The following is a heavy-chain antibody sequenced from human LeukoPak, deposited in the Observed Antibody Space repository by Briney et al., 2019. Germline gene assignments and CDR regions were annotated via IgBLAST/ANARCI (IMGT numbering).Heavy chain of an antibody. J-gene: IGHJ4*02. CDR2: IHYSGST. V-gene: IGHV4-61*08. CDR1: GDSVSNGGYY. D-gene: IGHD3-3*01. CDR3: ARSQPFTTYDY. Sequence: PSETLSLTCTVSGDSVSNGGYYWSWIRQPPGKGLEWIGYIHYSGSTNYSPSLKSRVTISVDPSKNQFSLKLSSVTAADTAVYYCARSQPFTTYDYWGQGTLVTVSS.